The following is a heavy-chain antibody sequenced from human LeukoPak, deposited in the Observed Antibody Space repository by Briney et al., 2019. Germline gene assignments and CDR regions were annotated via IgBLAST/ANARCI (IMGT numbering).Heavy chain of an antibody. CDR2: ISGSGGST. J-gene: IGHJ4*02. V-gene: IGHV3-23*01. CDR3: AKMTYSSSYFDY. D-gene: IGHD6-6*01. Sequence: GGSLRLSCAASGFTFSSYAMSWVRQAPGKGLEWVSAISGSGGSTYYADSVKGRFTVSRDNSKNTLYLQMNSLRAEDTAVYYCAKMTYSSSYFDYWGQGTLVTVSS. CDR1: GFTFSSYA.